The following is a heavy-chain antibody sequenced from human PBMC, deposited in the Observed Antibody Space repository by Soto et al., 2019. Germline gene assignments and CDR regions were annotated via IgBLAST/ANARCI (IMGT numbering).Heavy chain of an antibody. D-gene: IGHD2-15*01. Sequence: EVQLLESGGGLVQPGGSLRLSCAASGFTFSSYAMSWVRQAPGKGLEWVSAISGSGGSTYYADSVKGRVTISRDNSKNTLYLQMNSLIAEDTAVYYCAKEFVVVVAATWYWGQGTLVTVSS. J-gene: IGHJ4*02. CDR3: AKEFVVVVAATWY. V-gene: IGHV3-23*01. CDR2: ISGSGGST. CDR1: GFTFSSYA.